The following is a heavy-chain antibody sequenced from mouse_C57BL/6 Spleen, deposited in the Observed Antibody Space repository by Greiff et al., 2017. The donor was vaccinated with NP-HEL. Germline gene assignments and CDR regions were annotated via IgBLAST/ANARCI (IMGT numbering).Heavy chain of an antibody. CDR3: AREGNYGYYAMDY. CDR1: GYTFTDHT. CDR2: IYPRDGST. D-gene: IGHD2-1*01. J-gene: IGHJ4*01. Sequence: VRLQQSDAELVKPGASVKISCKVSGYTFTDHTIHWMKQRPEQGLEWIGYIYPRDGSTKYNEKFKGKATLTADKSSSTAYMQLNSLTSEDSAVYFCAREGNYGYYAMDYWGQGTSVTVSS. V-gene: IGHV1-78*01.